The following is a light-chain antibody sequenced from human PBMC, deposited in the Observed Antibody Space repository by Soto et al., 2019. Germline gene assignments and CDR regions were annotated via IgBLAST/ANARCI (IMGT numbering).Light chain of an antibody. J-gene: IGKJ3*01. Sequence: EIVLTQSPGTLSLSPGERVTLSCRASQSVDSSYLAWYQQKPGQALRLLIYGASSRATGIPDRFSGSGSGTDFTLTISRLEPEDFAVYYCQQFGSPFTFGPRTKVDIK. V-gene: IGKV3-20*01. CDR2: GAS. CDR3: QQFGSPFT. CDR1: QSVDSSY.